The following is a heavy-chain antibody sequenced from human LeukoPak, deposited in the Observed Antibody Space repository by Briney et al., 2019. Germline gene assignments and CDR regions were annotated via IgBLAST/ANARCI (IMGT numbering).Heavy chain of an antibody. D-gene: IGHD2-2*02. CDR3: ARDRPGRYCSTTSCFTASPFAP. Sequence: GGSLRLSCAASGFTFSNYGMHWVRQAPGKGLEWVAFIRYDGSNKYYTDSVKGRFTISRDNSKNTLYLQMNSLRAEDTAVYYCARDRPGRYCSTTSCFTASPFAPWGQGTLVTVSS. CDR1: GFTFSNYG. J-gene: IGHJ5*02. CDR2: IRYDGSNK. V-gene: IGHV3-30*02.